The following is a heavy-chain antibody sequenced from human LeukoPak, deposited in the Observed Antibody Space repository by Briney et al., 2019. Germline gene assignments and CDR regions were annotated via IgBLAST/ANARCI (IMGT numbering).Heavy chain of an antibody. Sequence: PGGSLRLSCAASGFTYIIYAMSWVRQAPGKGLEWVSGISGRGGSTYYADSVKGRFTISRDNSKNTLYLQMNSLRAEDTAVYYCAKALRAYYFDYWGQGTLVTVSS. CDR3: AKALRAYYFDY. CDR2: ISGRGGST. J-gene: IGHJ4*02. V-gene: IGHV3-23*01. CDR1: GFTYIIYA.